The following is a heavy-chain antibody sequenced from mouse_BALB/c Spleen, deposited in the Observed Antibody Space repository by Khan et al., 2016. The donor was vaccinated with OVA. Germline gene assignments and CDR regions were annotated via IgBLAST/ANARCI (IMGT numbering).Heavy chain of an antibody. CDR1: GYSITCGYA. CDR2: ISYSGVT. D-gene: IGHD1-1*01. J-gene: IGHJ2*01. CDR3: ARGNYYGYYFDY. Sequence: EVQLLETGPGLVKPSQSLSLTCTVTGYSITCGYAWNWIRQFPGNKLEWMGYISYSGVTSHTPSLKSRISITRDTSKNQFFLQLNSVTTEDTATYYCARGNYYGYYFDYWGQGTTLTVSS. V-gene: IGHV3-2*02.